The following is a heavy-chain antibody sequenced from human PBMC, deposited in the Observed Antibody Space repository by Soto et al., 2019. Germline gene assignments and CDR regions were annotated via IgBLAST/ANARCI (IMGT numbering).Heavy chain of an antibody. Sequence: PGGSLRLSCVASGFTFRSYTMNCVRQAPGKGLEWVSAIRGFSPYTFYADSLKGRFTISRDNAKNSLYLQMNSLRAEDTAVYYCARDRGYDAHDYYYNAMDVWGQGTTVTVSS. J-gene: IGHJ6*02. CDR2: IRGFSPYT. CDR1: GFTFRSYT. CDR3: ARDRGYDAHDYYYNAMDV. V-gene: IGHV3-21*01. D-gene: IGHD2-15*01.